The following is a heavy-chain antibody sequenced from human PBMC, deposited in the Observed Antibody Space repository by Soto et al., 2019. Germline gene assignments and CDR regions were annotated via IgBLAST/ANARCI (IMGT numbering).Heavy chain of an antibody. V-gene: IGHV3-23*01. J-gene: IGHJ6*02. CDR1: GFTFSSYA. CDR2: ISGSGGST. CDR3: AREGDSSSWFTTNYYYYGMDV. D-gene: IGHD6-13*01. Sequence: EVQLLESGGGLVQPGGSLRLSCAASGFTFSSYAMSWVRQAPGKGLEWVSAISGSGGSTYYADSVKGRFTISRDNSKNTLYLQMNSLRAEDTAVYYCAREGDSSSWFTTNYYYYGMDVWGQGTTVTVSS.